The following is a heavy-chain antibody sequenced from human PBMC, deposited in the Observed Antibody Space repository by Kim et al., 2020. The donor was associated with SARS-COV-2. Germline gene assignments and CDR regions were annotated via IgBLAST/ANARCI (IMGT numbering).Heavy chain of an antibody. CDR3: ASLLQPLNKYLLF. CDR1: GFTLITYA. V-gene: IGHV3-23*01. Sequence: GGSLRLSCAASGFTLITYAMTWVRQAPGKGLEWVSTISSKTSYADSVKGRFTISRDMSKNTLYLEMISLRVDDTAVYFCASLLQPLNKYLLFWGQGTLVT. D-gene: IGHD3-10*01. J-gene: IGHJ4*02. CDR2: ISSKT.